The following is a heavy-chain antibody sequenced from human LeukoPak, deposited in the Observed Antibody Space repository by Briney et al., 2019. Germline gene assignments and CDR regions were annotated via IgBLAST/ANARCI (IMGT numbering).Heavy chain of an antibody. Sequence: SQTLSLTCAVSGDSVSRNSATWNWIRQSPSRGLEWLGRTYFKSRWFYDYAVSVRSRITINPDTSKNQFSLQLNSVTPEDTPVYYCATAGTTDEGIGDAFDIWGQGTMVTVSS. D-gene: IGHD1-1*01. CDR2: TYFKSRWFY. CDR1: GDSVSRNSAT. V-gene: IGHV6-1*01. J-gene: IGHJ3*02. CDR3: ATAGTTDEGIGDAFDI.